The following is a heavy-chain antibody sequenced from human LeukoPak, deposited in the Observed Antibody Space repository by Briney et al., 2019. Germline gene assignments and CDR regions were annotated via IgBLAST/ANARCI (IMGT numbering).Heavy chain of an antibody. CDR1: GGSISSYY. V-gene: IGHV4-4*09. J-gene: IGHJ3*02. Sequence: SETLSLTCTVSGGSISSYYWSWIRQPPGKGLEWIGYIYTSGSTNYNPSLKSRVTISVDTSKNQFSLKLSSVTAADTAVCYCARPKEGAFDIWGQGTMVTVSS. CDR2: IYTSGST. CDR3: ARPKEGAFDI.